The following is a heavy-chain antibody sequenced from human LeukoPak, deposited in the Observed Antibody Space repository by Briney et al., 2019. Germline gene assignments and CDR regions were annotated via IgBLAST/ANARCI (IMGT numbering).Heavy chain of an antibody. Sequence: GGSLRLSCAASGFTFSDYYMSWIRQAPGKGLEWVSYISSSGSTIYYADSVKGRFTISRDNAKNSLYLQMNSLRAEDTAVYYCASERYGDSRRFDYGGQGTLVTVSP. J-gene: IGHJ4*02. CDR2: ISSSGSTI. V-gene: IGHV3-11*01. CDR3: ASERYGDSRRFDY. D-gene: IGHD4-17*01. CDR1: GFTFSDYY.